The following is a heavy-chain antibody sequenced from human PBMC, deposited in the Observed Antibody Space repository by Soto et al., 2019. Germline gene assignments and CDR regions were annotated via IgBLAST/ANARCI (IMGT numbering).Heavy chain of an antibody. Sequence: PGGSLRLSCAASGFTFSSYSMNWVRQAPGKGLEWVSYISSSSSTIYYADSVKGRFTISRDNAKNSLYLQMNSLRAEDTAVYYCARGDRHGDYSYFDYWGQGTLVTVSS. CDR2: ISSSSSTI. V-gene: IGHV3-48*01. D-gene: IGHD4-17*01. J-gene: IGHJ4*02. CDR1: GFTFSSYS. CDR3: ARGDRHGDYSYFDY.